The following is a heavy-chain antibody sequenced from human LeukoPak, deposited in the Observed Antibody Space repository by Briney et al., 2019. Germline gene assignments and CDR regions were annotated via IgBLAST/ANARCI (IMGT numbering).Heavy chain of an antibody. CDR1: GGSISSYY. V-gene: IGHV4-59*01. Sequence: PSETLSLTCTVSGGSISSYYWSWIQQPPGKGLEWIGYIYYSGSTNYNPSLKSRVTISVDTSKNQFSLKLSSVTAADTAVYYCARVSRGSGWYVHYWGQGTLVTVSS. CDR3: ARVSRGSGWYVHY. D-gene: IGHD6-19*01. CDR2: IYYSGST. J-gene: IGHJ4*02.